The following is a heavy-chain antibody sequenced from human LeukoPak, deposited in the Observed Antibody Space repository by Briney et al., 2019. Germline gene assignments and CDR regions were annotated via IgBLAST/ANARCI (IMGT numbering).Heavy chain of an antibody. V-gene: IGHV1-2*02. Sequence: ASVKVSCKASGYTFTSYGISWVRQAPGQGLEWMGWINPNSGGTNYAQKFQGRVTITRDTSISTAYMELSRLRSDDTAVYYCAAVAGLGNAFDIWGQGTMVTVSS. J-gene: IGHJ3*02. D-gene: IGHD6-19*01. CDR1: GYTFTSYG. CDR2: INPNSGGT. CDR3: AAVAGLGNAFDI.